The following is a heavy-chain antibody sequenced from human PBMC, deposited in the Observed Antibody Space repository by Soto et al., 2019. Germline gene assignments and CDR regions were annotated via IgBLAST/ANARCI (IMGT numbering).Heavy chain of an antibody. Sequence: PGGSLRLSCAASGFTFSSYAMSWVRQAPGKGLEWVSAISGSGGSTYYADSVKGRFTISRDNSKNTLYLQMNSLRAEDTAVYYCDRCSSTSCYAVAFDYWGQGPLVTVSS. J-gene: IGHJ4*02. CDR2: ISGSGGST. V-gene: IGHV3-23*01. CDR1: GFTFSSYA. CDR3: DRCSSTSCYAVAFDY. D-gene: IGHD2-2*01.